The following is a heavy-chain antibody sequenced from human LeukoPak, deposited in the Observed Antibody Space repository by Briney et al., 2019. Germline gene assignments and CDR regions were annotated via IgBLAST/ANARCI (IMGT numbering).Heavy chain of an antibody. D-gene: IGHD6-19*01. CDR2: ISYDGSNK. CDR3: ARDRPQQWLVRGQRGYYYYMDV. Sequence: GGSLRLSCAASGFTFSSYSIHWVRQAPGKGLEWVAVISYDGSNKYYADSVKGRFTISRDNSKNTLYLEMNSLRTEDTAVYYCARDRPQQWLVRGQRGYYYYMDVWGKGTTVTISS. V-gene: IGHV3-30*03. J-gene: IGHJ6*03. CDR1: GFTFSSYS.